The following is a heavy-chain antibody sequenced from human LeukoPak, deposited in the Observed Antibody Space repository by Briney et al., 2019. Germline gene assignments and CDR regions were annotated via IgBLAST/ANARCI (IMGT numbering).Heavy chain of an antibody. CDR3: ARERRTMVLRYYYYYGMDV. V-gene: IGHV3-7*05. CDR2: IKQDGSEK. J-gene: IGHJ6*02. Sequence: GGSLRLSCAASGFTFSSHWMSWVRQAPGKGLEWVANIKQDGSEKYYVDSVKGRFTISRDNAKNSLYLQMNSLRAEDTAVYYCARERRTMVLRYYYYYGMDVWGQGTTVTVSS. CDR1: GFTFSSHW. D-gene: IGHD3-10*01.